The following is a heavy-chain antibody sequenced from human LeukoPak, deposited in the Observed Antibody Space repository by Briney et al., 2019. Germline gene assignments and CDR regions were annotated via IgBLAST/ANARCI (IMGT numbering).Heavy chain of an antibody. CDR1: GITFSNYG. D-gene: IGHD3-10*01. J-gene: IGHJ3*02. CDR3: AKDFITMVRGVEGDDAFDI. V-gene: IGHV3-30*02. Sequence: PGGSLRLSCGASGITFSNYGMHWVRQAPGKGLEWVAFIRYDGNNKHYADSVKGRFTISRDNSKSTLYLQMNSLRPEDTAMYYCAKDFITMVRGVEGDDAFDIWGQGTMVTVSS. CDR2: IRYDGNNK.